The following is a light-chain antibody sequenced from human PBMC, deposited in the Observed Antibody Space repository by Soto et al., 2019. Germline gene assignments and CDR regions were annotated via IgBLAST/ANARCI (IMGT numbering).Light chain of an antibody. CDR1: SSNVGGYNA. CDR3: NSFRVNRLYV. CDR2: EVT. Sequence: QSALAQPASVSGSPGQTITLSCTGTSSNVGGYNAVSWYQHHPGKAPKLIIFEVTHRPAGVPGRFSASKSGNTASLTISGLQAEEEAYYYCNSFRVNRLYVFGTGTKLTVL. V-gene: IGLV2-14*01. J-gene: IGLJ1*01.